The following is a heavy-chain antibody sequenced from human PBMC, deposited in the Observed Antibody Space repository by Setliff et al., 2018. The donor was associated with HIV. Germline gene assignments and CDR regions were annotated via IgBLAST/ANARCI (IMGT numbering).Heavy chain of an antibody. J-gene: IGHJ4*02. Sequence: SETLSLTCTVSGGSISSGDYYWSWIRQPAGKGLEWIGHISTGGSTNYNPSLKSRVTISVDTSNNQFSLNLSSVTAADTAVYYCARDDRCSGGSCYSYWGQGSLVTVSS. CDR1: GGSISSGDYY. CDR3: ARDDRCSGGSCYSY. V-gene: IGHV4-61*09. CDR2: ISTGGST. D-gene: IGHD2-15*01.